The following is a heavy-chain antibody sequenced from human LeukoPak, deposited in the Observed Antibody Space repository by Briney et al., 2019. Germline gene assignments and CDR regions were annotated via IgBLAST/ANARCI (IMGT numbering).Heavy chain of an antibody. V-gene: IGHV5-51*01. J-gene: IGHJ1*01. D-gene: IGHD1-26*01. CDR3: ARHRPTSEWDLHPGYFQH. CDR1: GYKFNAYW. CDR2: IYPDDSDA. Sequence: PGESLKISCKGSGYKFNAYWIAWVRQMPGKGLEWMGIIYPDDSDARYSPSFQGQVTISADKSISTAYLQWSSLKASDTAMYYCARHRPTSEWDLHPGYFQHWGQGTLVTVSS.